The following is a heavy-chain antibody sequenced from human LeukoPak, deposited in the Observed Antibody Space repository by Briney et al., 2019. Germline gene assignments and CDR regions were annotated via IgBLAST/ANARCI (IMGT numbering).Heavy chain of an antibody. V-gene: IGHV3-7*01. CDR3: ARKLWFGEPGEY. D-gene: IGHD3-10*01. J-gene: IGHJ4*02. Sequence: GGSLRLSCAASGFTFSSYCMSWVRQAPRKGLEWVANIKYDGSEKYYVDSVKGRFTISRDNAKNSLYLQMNSLRAEDTAVYYCARKLWFGEPGEYWGQGTLVTVSS. CDR1: GFTFSSYC. CDR2: IKYDGSEK.